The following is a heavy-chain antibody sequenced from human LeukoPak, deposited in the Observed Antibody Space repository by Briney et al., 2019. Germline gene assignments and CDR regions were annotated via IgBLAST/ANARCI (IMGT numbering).Heavy chain of an antibody. CDR1: GFSFSDYY. V-gene: IGHV3-11*01. D-gene: IGHD6-6*01. J-gene: IGHJ4*02. CDR3: AGHARGSYLVH. CDR2: INSLSPRAI. Sequence: PGGSLRLSCAASGFSFSDYYMSWIRQPPGKGLEWVSLINSLSPRAISYGDSVKGRFTTSRDDATNSLFLQMNSLKVEDTAIYYCAGHARGSYLVHWGQGTLVTVSS.